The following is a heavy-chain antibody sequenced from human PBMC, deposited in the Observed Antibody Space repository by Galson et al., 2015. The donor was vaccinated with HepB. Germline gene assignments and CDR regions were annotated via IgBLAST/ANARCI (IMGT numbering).Heavy chain of an antibody. CDR2: ISGSGGST. CDR3: ATPRVWRGGSPNWFDP. J-gene: IGHJ5*02. Sequence: SLRLSCAASGFTFSSYAMSWVRQAPGKGLEWVSAISGSGGSTYYADSVKGRFTISRDNSKNTLYLRMNSLRAEDTAVYYCATPRVWRGGSPNWFDPWGQGTLVTVSS. V-gene: IGHV3-23*01. D-gene: IGHD2-15*01. CDR1: GFTFSSYA.